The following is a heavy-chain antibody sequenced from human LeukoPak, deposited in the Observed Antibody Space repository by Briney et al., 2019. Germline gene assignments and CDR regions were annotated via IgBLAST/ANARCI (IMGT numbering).Heavy chain of an antibody. Sequence: SETLSLTCTVSGGSISSYYWSWIRQPPGKGLEWIGYIYYSGSTNHNPSLKSRVTISVDTSKNQFSLKLSSVTAADTAVYYCAGDGDYGDLDYWGEGNLVTVSS. CDR3: AGDGDYGDLDY. CDR1: GGSISSYY. J-gene: IGHJ4*02. CDR2: IYYSGST. D-gene: IGHD4-17*01. V-gene: IGHV4-59*01.